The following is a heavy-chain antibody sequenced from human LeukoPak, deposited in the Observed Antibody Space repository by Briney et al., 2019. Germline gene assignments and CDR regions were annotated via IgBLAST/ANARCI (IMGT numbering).Heavy chain of an antibody. CDR1: GFTFSSYA. CDR3: AKDLVDSGWRYFDY. CDR2: ISGSGGST. D-gene: IGHD6-19*01. Sequence: GGSLRLSCAASGFTFSSYAMSWVRQAPGKGLEWVSAISGSGGSTYYADSVKGRFTISRDNSKNTLYLQMNSLRAEDTALYYCAKDLVDSGWRYFDYWGQGTLVTVSS. V-gene: IGHV3-23*01. J-gene: IGHJ4*02.